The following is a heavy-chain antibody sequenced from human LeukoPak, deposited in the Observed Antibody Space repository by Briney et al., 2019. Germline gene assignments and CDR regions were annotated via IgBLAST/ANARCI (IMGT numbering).Heavy chain of an antibody. CDR2: IGTAGDT. CDR3: ARMCSGGSCYQYYYGMDV. V-gene: IGHV3-13*01. Sequence: PGGPLRLSCAASGFTFSSYDMHWVRQATGKGLEWVSAIGTAGDTYYPGSVKGRFTISRENAKNSLYLQMNSLRAGDTAVYYCARMCSGGSCYQYYYGMDVWGQGTTVTVSS. CDR1: GFTFSSYD. D-gene: IGHD2-15*01. J-gene: IGHJ6*02.